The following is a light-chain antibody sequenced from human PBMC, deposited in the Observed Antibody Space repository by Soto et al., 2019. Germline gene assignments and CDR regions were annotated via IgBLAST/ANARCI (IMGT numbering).Light chain of an antibody. CDR3: LQAAQSPLT. Sequence: DIVLTQPPLSLPVTPGEPASISCRSSQSLLQSNGNNHVDWYLQRPGQSPQLLLYLASSRASGVPDRFSGSGSGTEFSLDISRVEAEDVGVYYCLQAAQSPLTFGQGTRLEIK. CDR2: LAS. V-gene: IGKV2-28*01. J-gene: IGKJ5*01. CDR1: QSLLQSNGNNH.